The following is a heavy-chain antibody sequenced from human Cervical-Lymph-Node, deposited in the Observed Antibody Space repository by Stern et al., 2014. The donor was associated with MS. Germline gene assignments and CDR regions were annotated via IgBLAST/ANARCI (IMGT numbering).Heavy chain of an antibody. J-gene: IGHJ6*02. CDR1: GYSFSNYW. CDR3: VRLRGPMDV. Sequence: EVQLVQSGAEVKKPGESLKISCKGFGYSFSNYWIGWVRQMPEKGLEWMGVIYPGASDPRYRPTFPSHVPLSPDKPTPTPNLRWNSLKASDTAMYYCVRLRGPMDVWGQGTTVTVSS. V-gene: IGHV5-51*04. CDR2: IYPGASDP.